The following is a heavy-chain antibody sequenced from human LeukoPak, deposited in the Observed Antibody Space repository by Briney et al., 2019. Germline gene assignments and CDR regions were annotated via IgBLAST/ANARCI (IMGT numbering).Heavy chain of an antibody. CDR2: IDDSGNT. J-gene: IGHJ3*02. CDR3: AGSDSHGSGTQTVFDAFDI. D-gene: IGHD3-10*01. V-gene: IGHV4-59*01. Sequence: SETLSLTCTVSGGSISGYYWSWIRRPPGRGLEWIGYIDDSGNTNYNPSLKTQVTISLDKSKNQFSLQLNFVTAADTAMYHCAGSDSHGSGTQTVFDAFDIWGQGTRVTVSS. CDR1: GGSISGYY.